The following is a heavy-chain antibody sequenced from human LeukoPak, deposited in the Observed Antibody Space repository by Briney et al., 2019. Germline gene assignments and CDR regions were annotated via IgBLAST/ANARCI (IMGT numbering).Heavy chain of an antibody. V-gene: IGHV4-59*12. J-gene: IGHJ4*02. D-gene: IGHD3-10*01. Sequence: SETLSLTCTVSGGSISSYYWSWIRQPPGKGLEWIGYIYYSGGTNYNPSLKNRVTISLDTSKSQFSLQLNSVTAADTAVYYCARAEGSGSGAYTLDYWGQGILVTVSS. CDR3: ARAEGSGSGAYTLDY. CDR2: IYYSGGT. CDR1: GGSISSYY.